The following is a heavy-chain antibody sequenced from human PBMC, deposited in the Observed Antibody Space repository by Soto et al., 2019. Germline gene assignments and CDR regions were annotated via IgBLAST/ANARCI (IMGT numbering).Heavy chain of an antibody. Sequence: ESLKISGNSSGYSFTSYWIGWVRQMPGKGLEMMGIIYSGDSDTRYSPSCQGQVTISADKSISTAYLQWSSLKATDTAMYYCERLGLSWYDRKRFDPWGQGTLVTVYS. V-gene: IGHV5-51*01. CDR2: IYSGDSDT. CDR3: ERLGLSWYDRKRFDP. D-gene: IGHD2-8*02. CDR1: GYSFTSYW. J-gene: IGHJ5*02.